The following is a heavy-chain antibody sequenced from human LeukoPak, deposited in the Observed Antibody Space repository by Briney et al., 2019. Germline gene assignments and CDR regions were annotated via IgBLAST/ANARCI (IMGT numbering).Heavy chain of an antibody. J-gene: IGHJ4*02. CDR1: GYTLTGYY. Sequence: GASVKVSCKASGYTLTGYYMHWVRQAPGQGLEWMGRINPNKGDTKYAQKFQGRVTMTRDTSINTAYMELSSLGSDDTAVYYCARSFYDTSGYYLDSWGQGTLVAVSS. D-gene: IGHD3-22*01. V-gene: IGHV1-2*06. CDR2: INPNKGDT. CDR3: ARSFYDTSGYYLDS.